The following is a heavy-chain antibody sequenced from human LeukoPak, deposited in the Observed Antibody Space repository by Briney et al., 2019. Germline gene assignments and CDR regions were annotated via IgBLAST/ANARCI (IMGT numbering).Heavy chain of an antibody. J-gene: IGHJ4*02. V-gene: IGHV3-23*01. CDR2: ISGSGGST. Sequence: GGSLRLSCAASGFTFSSHFMSWVRQAPGKGLEWVSAISGSGGSTYYADSVKGRFTLSRDNSENTLYLQMNSLRAEDTAVYYCAKDGQWIQVPLDYWGQGTLVTVSS. D-gene: IGHD5-18*01. CDR1: GFTFSSHF. CDR3: AKDGQWIQVPLDY.